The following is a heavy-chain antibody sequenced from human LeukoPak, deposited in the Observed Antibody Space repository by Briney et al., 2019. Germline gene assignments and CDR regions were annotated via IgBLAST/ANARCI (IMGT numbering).Heavy chain of an antibody. J-gene: IGHJ4*02. D-gene: IGHD6-19*01. CDR2: IRPSNGNR. CDR1: GYDFSTYG. V-gene: IGHV1-18*01. Sequence: ASVKVSCRTSGYDFSTYGITWVRQAPGQGLEYMGWIRPSNGNRNYAQKVQDRVTLTTDTSTSTVYMELRSLRSDDTAVYYCARAFSASKSCDYWGQGTLVTGPS. CDR3: ARAFSASKSCDY.